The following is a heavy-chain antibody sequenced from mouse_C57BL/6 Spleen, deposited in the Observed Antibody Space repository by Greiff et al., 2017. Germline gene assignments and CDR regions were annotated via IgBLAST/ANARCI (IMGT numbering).Heavy chain of an antibody. CDR1: GYSFTDYN. Sequence: EVQLQQSGPELVKPGASVKISCKASGYSFTDYNMNWVKQSNGKSLEWIGVINPNYGTTSYNQKFKGKATLPVDKSSSTAYMQLNSLTSEDSAVYYCARSPYGNYDWYFDVWGTGTTVTVSS. D-gene: IGHD2-1*01. J-gene: IGHJ1*03. CDR2: INPNYGTT. V-gene: IGHV1-39*01. CDR3: ARSPYGNYDWYFDV.